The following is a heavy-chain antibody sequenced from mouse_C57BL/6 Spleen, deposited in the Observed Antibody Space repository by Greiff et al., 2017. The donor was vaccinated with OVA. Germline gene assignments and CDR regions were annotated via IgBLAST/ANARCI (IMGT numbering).Heavy chain of an antibody. CDR3: ARYPCSNYGDAMDY. Sequence: VQLQQPGAELVRPGTSVKLSCKASGYTFTSYWMHWVKQRPGQGLEWIGVIDPSDSYTNYNQKFKGKATLTVDTSSSTAYMQLSSLTSEDSAVYYCARYPCSNYGDAMDYWGQGTSVTVSS. D-gene: IGHD2-5*01. V-gene: IGHV1-59*01. J-gene: IGHJ4*01. CDR1: GYTFTSYW. CDR2: IDPSDSYT.